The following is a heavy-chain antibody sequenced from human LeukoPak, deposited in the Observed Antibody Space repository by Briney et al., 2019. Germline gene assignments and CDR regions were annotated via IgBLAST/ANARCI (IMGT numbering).Heavy chain of an antibody. J-gene: IGHJ3*02. D-gene: IGHD3-3*01. CDR3: ARPTYYDFWSGYYDRDVDAFDI. CDR2: IYPGDSDT. Sequence: GESLKISCEGSGYSFTSYWIGWVRQMPGKGLEWMRIIYPGDSDTRYSPSFQGQVTISADKSISTAYLQWSSLKASDTAMYYCARPTYYDFWSGYYDRDVDAFDIWGQGTMVTVSS. CDR1: GYSFTSYW. V-gene: IGHV5-51*01.